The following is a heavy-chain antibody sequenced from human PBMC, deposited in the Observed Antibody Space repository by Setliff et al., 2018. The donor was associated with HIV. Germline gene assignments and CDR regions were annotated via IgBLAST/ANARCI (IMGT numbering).Heavy chain of an antibody. CDR1: GGTLSGYTISYA. CDR2: IIPIFGTA. Sequence: VASVKVSCKASGGTLSGYTISYAISWVRQAPGQGLEWMGGIIPIFGTANYAQKFQGRLAITADESTGTAYMDLSSLTSEDTAMYYCARSRSPYGEKYYFDSWGQGTLVTSPQ. D-gene: IGHD4-17*01. CDR3: ARSRSPYGEKYYFDS. J-gene: IGHJ4*02. V-gene: IGHV1-69*13.